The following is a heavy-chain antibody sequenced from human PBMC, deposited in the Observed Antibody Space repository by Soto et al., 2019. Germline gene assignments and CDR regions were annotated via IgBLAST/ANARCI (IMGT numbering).Heavy chain of an antibody. Sequence: AQLVESGGGLVQPGGSLRLSCAASGFTFSNYEMHWVRQAPGKGLEYVSGISNNGAHTDYAKSVKGRFTISRDNSKNTLYLQMGSLRAEDMALYYCARRGYGSRWPNVYMDVWGKGTTFTVT. V-gene: IGHV3-64*01. J-gene: IGHJ6*03. D-gene: IGHD6-13*01. CDR3: ARRGYGSRWPNVYMDV. CDR2: ISNNGAHT. CDR1: GFTFSNYE.